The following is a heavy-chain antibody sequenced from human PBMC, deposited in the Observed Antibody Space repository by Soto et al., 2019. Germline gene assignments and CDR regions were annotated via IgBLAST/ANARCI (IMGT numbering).Heavy chain of an antibody. V-gene: IGHV1-69*13. D-gene: IGHD3-10*01. CDR3: ASRLVLLWFGHVSTYGMDV. J-gene: IGHJ6*02. CDR1: GGTFSSYA. CDR2: IIPIFGTA. Sequence: ASVKVSCKASGGTFSSYAISWVRQAPGQGLEWMGGIIPIFGTANYAQKFQGRVTITADESTSTAYMELSSLRSEDTAVYYCASRLVLLWFGHVSTYGMDVWGQGTTVTVSS.